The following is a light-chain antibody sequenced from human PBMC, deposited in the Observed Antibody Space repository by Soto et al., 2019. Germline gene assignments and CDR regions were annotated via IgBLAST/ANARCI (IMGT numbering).Light chain of an antibody. V-gene: IGKV3-20*01. CDR1: QSVSSSY. J-gene: IGKJ3*01. CDR2: GAF. Sequence: EIVLTQSPGTLSLSPGERATLSCRASQSVSSSYLAWYQQKPGQAPSLLIYGAFSRATGIPDRFCGSGSGTDFTLTISRLEPQEFAVYYCQQYGSLPLFTFGLGTKVDIK. CDR3: QQYGSLPLFT.